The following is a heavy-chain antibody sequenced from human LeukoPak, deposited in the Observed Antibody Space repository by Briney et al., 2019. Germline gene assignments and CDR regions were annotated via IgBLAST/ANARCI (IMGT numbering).Heavy chain of an antibody. CDR1: GASISGGYYY. J-gene: IGHJ4*02. D-gene: IGHD3-22*01. V-gene: IGHV4-31*03. CDR3: ARVYYHDNSATIKYFDS. Sequence: PSETLSLTCSVSGASISGGYYYWSWVRQHPGKGLEWIGYIYYSGSTYYNPSLQSRLTISVDTSKNQFSLKLSAVTAADTAVYYCARVYYHDNSATIKYFDSWGQGTLVAVSS. CDR2: IYYSGST.